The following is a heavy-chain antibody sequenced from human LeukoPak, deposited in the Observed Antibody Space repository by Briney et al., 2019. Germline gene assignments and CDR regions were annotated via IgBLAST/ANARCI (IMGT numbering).Heavy chain of an antibody. CDR3: ATYSSSWSSDAFEI. J-gene: IGHJ3*02. D-gene: IGHD6-13*01. Sequence: PGGSLRLSCAASGFTFSSYSMNWVRQAPGKGLEWVSSIIRSSSYIYYADSVKGRFTISRDNAKNSLYLQMNSLRAEDTAVYYCATYSSSWSSDAFEIWGQGKPVTVSS. CDR2: IIRSSSYI. CDR1: GFTFSSYS. V-gene: IGHV3-21*01.